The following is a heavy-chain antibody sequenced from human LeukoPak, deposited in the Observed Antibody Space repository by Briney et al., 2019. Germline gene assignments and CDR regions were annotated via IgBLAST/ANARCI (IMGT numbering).Heavy chain of an antibody. CDR3: AREACGGHCRFDY. V-gene: IGHV4-59*01. J-gene: IGHJ4*02. Sequence: SETLSLTCTVSGDSISNYYWSWIRQPPGKGLEWIGYIYYSGSTNYNPSLKSRVAISVDTSKNQFSLKLSSLTAADTAVYYCAREACGGHCRFDYWGQGTLVTVSS. D-gene: IGHD2-21*02. CDR2: IYYSGST. CDR1: GDSISNYY.